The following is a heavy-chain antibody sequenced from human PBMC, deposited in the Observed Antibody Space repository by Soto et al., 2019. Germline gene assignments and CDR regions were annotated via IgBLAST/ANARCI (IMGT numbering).Heavy chain of an antibody. J-gene: IGHJ4*02. Sequence: GESLKISCAASGFTFSNAWMSWVRQAPGKGLEWFGRIKSKTDGGKTDYAAPVKGRFTISRDDSKNTLYLQMNSLKTEDTAVYYCTHGSGSTPSFYWGQGTLVTVSS. CDR3: THGSGSTPSFY. CDR2: IKSKTDGGKT. CDR1: GFTFSNAW. V-gene: IGHV3-15*01. D-gene: IGHD3-10*01.